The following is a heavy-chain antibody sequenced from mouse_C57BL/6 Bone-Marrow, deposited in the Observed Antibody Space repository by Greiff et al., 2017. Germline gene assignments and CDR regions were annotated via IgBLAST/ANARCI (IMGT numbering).Heavy chain of an antibody. Sequence: DVHLVESGGGLVQPGGSLKLSCAASGFTFSDYYMYWVRQTPEKRLEWVAYISNGGGSTYYPDTVKGRFTISRDNAKNTLYLQMSRLKSEDTAMYYCARHDYGPFAYWGQGTLVTVSA. J-gene: IGHJ3*01. CDR3: ARHDYGPFAY. V-gene: IGHV5-12*01. D-gene: IGHD1-1*02. CDR1: GFTFSDYY. CDR2: ISNGGGST.